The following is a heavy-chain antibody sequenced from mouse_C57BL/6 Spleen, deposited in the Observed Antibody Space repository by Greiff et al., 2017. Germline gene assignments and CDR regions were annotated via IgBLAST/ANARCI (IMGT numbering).Heavy chain of an antibody. V-gene: IGHV1-82*01. CDR3: ARSEGIDY. CDR2: IYPGDGDT. J-gene: IGHJ2*01. Sequence: VQLQQSGPELVKPGASVKISCKASGYAFSSSWMNWVKQRPGKGLEWIGRIYPGDGDTTYNGKFKGKATLTADKSSSTAYMQLSSLTSEDSAGYFCARSEGIDYWGQGTTLTVSS. CDR1: GYAFSSSW.